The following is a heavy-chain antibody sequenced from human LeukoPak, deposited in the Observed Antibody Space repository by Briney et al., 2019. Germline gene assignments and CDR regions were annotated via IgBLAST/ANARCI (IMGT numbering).Heavy chain of an antibody. CDR1: GFTFSSYS. CDR2: ISSSSSYI. V-gene: IGHV3-21*01. D-gene: IGHD4-11*01. Sequence: PGGSLRLSCAASGFTFSSYSMNWVRQAPGKGLEWVSSISSSSSYIYYADSVKGRFTISRDNAKNSLYLQMNSLRAEDTAVYYCSQTVTSSYYYYYYMDVWGKGTTVTVSS. CDR3: SQTVTSSYYYYYYMDV. J-gene: IGHJ6*03.